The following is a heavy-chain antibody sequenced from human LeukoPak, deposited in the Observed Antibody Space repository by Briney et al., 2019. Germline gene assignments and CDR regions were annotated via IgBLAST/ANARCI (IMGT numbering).Heavy chain of an antibody. V-gene: IGHV4-59*01. D-gene: IGHD3-22*01. CDR3: ARGDFYDPQGMDV. CDR1: GGSISSYY. J-gene: IGHJ6*02. CDR2: IYYSGST. Sequence: SETLSLTCTVSGGSISSYYWSWIRQPPGKGLEWIGYIYYSGSTNYNPSLKSRVTISVDTSKNQFSLKLSSVTAADTAVYYCARGDFYDPQGMDVWGQGTTATVSS.